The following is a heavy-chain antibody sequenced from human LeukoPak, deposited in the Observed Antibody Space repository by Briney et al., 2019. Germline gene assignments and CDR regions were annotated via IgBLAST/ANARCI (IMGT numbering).Heavy chain of an antibody. CDR2: INHSGST. CDR3: ARDRGFSRGRGYFDY. CDR1: GGSFSGYY. Sequence: SETLSLTCAVYGGSFSGYYWSWIRQPPGKGLEWIGEINHSGSTNYNPSLKSRVTISVDTSKNQFSLKLSSVTAADTAVYYCARDRGFSRGRGYFDYWGQGTLVTVSS. D-gene: IGHD6-25*01. V-gene: IGHV4-34*01. J-gene: IGHJ4*02.